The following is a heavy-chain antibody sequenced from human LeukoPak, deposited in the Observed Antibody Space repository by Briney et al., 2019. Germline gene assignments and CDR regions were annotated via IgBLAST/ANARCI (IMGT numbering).Heavy chain of an antibody. CDR1: GFTFSSYS. Sequence: PGRSLRLSCVASGFTFSSYSMHWVRQAPGKGLEWVAVISRDGSTKYYADSVKGRFTISRDNSEKTLYLQMNSLRAEDTAVYYCTRARIPSTAYYGMDVWGQGTTVAVSS. D-gene: IGHD5/OR15-5a*01. CDR2: ISRDGSTK. J-gene: IGHJ6*02. V-gene: IGHV3-30-3*01. CDR3: TRARIPSTAYYGMDV.